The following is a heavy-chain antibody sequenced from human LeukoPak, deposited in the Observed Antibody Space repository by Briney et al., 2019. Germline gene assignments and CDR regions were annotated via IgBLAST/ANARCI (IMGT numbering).Heavy chain of an antibody. CDR1: GASISSYY. CDR3: ARGERPGLDY. V-gene: IGHV4-59*01. CDR2: IYYSGHT. Sequence: SETLSLTCTVSGASISSYYWSWIRQPPGKGLEWIGYIYYSGHTNYNPSPKSRVTISVDTSKNQFSLKLISVSAADTAVYYCARGERPGLDYWGQGTLVTVSS. J-gene: IGHJ4*02. D-gene: IGHD1-1*01.